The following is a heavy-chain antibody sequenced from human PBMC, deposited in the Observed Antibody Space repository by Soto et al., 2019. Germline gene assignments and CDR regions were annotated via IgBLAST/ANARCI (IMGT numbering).Heavy chain of an antibody. CDR2: IIPIFGTA. Sequence: QVQLVQSRAEVKKPGSSVKVSCKASGGTFSSYSINWVRQAPGQGLEWMGEIIPIFGTANYAQKSQGRVTITADESTSTAYMELSSLRSEDTAVYYCARDGGRHSGGIDYWGQGTLVTVSS. V-gene: IGHV1-69*01. J-gene: IGHJ4*02. CDR3: ARDGGRHSGGIDY. D-gene: IGHD1-26*01. CDR1: GGTFSSYS.